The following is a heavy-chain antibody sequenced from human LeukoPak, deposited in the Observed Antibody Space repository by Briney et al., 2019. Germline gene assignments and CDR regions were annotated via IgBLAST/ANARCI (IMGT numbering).Heavy chain of an antibody. CDR2: ISYDGSNK. J-gene: IGHJ4*02. Sequence: PGGSLRLSCAASGSTVSSNYMSWVRQAPGKGLEWVAVISYDGSNKYYADSVKGRFTISRDNSKNTLYLQMNSLRAEDTAVYYCAREAYSSSSAIDYWGQGTLVTVSS. CDR1: GSTVSSNY. CDR3: AREAYSSSSAIDY. V-gene: IGHV3-30-3*01. D-gene: IGHD6-6*01.